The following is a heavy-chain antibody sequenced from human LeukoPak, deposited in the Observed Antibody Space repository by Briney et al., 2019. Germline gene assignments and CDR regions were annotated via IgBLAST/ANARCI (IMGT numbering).Heavy chain of an antibody. CDR3: ARLTIYASGEDS. CDR2: INHSGST. J-gene: IGHJ4*02. CDR1: GESFSGYY. Sequence: SETLSLTCAVYGESFSGYYWSWIRQPPGKGLEWIGEINHSGSTNYNPSLKSRVTISVDTSKNQFSLKLSSVTAADTAVYYCARLTIYASGEDSWGQGTLVTVSS. V-gene: IGHV4-34*01. D-gene: IGHD2/OR15-2a*01.